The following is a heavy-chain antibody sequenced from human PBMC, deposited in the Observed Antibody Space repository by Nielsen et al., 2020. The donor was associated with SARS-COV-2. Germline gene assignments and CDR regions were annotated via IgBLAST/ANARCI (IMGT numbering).Heavy chain of an antibody. Sequence: ASVKVSCKAFGYIFTSYYMHWVRQAPGQGLEWMGIINPTGGSTSYAQKFQGRVTITADKSTSTAYMELSSLRSEDTAVYYCARDRAYYYDSSGYYYQAFDIWGQGTMVTVSS. CDR1: GYIFTSYY. CDR3: ARDRAYYYDSSGYYYQAFDI. CDR2: INPTGGST. V-gene: IGHV1-46*01. J-gene: IGHJ3*02. D-gene: IGHD3-22*01.